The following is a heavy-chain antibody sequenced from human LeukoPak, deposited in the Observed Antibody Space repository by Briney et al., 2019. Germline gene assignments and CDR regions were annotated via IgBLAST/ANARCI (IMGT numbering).Heavy chain of an antibody. CDR3: AKDGDRVATRYYFDY. D-gene: IGHD5-12*01. J-gene: IGHJ4*02. V-gene: IGHV3-9*03. Sequence: SLRLSCAASAFTFDDYAMHWDRQAPGKGLEWVSGTSRNSGSISYADSVKGRFTISRDNAKNSLYLQRNSLRAEDMALYYCAKDGDRVATRYYFDYWGQGTLVTVSS. CDR1: AFTFDDYA. CDR2: TSRNSGSI.